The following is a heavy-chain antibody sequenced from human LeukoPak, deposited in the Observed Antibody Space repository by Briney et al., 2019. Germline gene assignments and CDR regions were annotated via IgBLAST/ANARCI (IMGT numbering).Heavy chain of an antibody. CDR2: ISGSGGST. CDR1: GFTFSSYA. Sequence: GGSLRLSCAASGFTFSSYAMSWVRQAPGKGLEWVSAISGSGGSTYYADSVKGRFTISRDNSKNTLYLQMKSLRAEDTAVYYCAKDQDREFYDFWSGLSAFDIWGQGTMVTVSS. D-gene: IGHD3-3*01. J-gene: IGHJ3*02. CDR3: AKDQDREFYDFWSGLSAFDI. V-gene: IGHV3-23*01.